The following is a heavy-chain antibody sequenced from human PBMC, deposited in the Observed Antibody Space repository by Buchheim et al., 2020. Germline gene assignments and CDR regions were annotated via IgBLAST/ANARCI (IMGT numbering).Heavy chain of an antibody. J-gene: IGHJ1*01. Sequence: EVQLVESGGGLVQPGGSLRLSCAASGFPFGGYEMNWVRKAPGKGLECIAYISASGGRTYYVDSVRGRFTISRANAKNSLYLQMSSLRVEDTAVYYCATDPHYPSGSYWGRGTL. D-gene: IGHD3-10*01. CDR2: ISASGGRT. V-gene: IGHV3-48*03. CDR1: GFPFGGYE. CDR3: ATDPHYPSGSY.